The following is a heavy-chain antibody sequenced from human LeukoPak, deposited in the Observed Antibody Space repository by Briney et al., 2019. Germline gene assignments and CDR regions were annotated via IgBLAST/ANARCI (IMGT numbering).Heavy chain of an antibody. D-gene: IGHD6-19*01. J-gene: IGHJ4*02. CDR1: GFTFSSYE. CDR3: ARSTGYSSGWYYY. CDR2: ISSSGSTI. Sequence: GGSLRLSCAASGFTFSSYEMNWVRQAPGKGLEWVSYISSSGSTIYYADSVKGRFTISRDSAKNSLYLQMNSLRAEDTAVYYCARSTGYSSGWYYYWGQGTLVTVSS. V-gene: IGHV3-48*03.